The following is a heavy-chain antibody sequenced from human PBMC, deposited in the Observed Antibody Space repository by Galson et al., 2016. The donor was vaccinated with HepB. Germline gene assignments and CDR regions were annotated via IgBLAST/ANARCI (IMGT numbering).Heavy chain of an antibody. CDR2: MNQDGSEK. D-gene: IGHD2/OR15-2a*01. V-gene: IGHV3-7*01. Sequence: SLRLSCAASGFIFRSYWMSWVRQAPGKGLEWVANMNQDGSEKYYVDSVKGRFTISRDNAKNSLYLQMNSLRAEDTAVYYCARAYSRLGRWRLLYYFDYWGQGTLVTVSS. CDR3: ARAYSRLGRWRLLYYFDY. CDR1: GFIFRSYW. J-gene: IGHJ4*02.